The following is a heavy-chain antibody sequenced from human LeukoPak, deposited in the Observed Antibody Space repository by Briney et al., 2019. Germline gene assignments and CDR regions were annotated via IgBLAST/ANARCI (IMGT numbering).Heavy chain of an antibody. D-gene: IGHD1-26*01. CDR3: AKDTWRWEQGFDY. CDR1: GFTFSSHG. J-gene: IGHJ4*02. CDR2: TRYDGSNK. Sequence: GGSLRLSCAASGFTFSSHGMHWVRQAPGKGLEWVAFTRYDGSNKYYTDSVKGRFTISRDNSKNTLYLQMNGLRAEDTAVYYCAKDTWRWEQGFDYWGQGTLVTVSS. V-gene: IGHV3-30*02.